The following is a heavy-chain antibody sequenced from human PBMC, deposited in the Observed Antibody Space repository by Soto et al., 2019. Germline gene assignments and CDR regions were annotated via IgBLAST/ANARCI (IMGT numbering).Heavy chain of an antibody. V-gene: IGHV4-59*08. CDR1: GCSISSYY. CDR3: ARHVTLRKPDCSGGSCYSNWFDP. D-gene: IGHD2-15*01. J-gene: IGHJ5*02. Sequence: SETLSLTCTVSGCSISSYYWSWIRQPPGKGLEWIGYIYYSGSTNYNPSLKSRVTISVDTSKNQFSLKLSSVTAADTAVYYCARHVTLRKPDCSGGSCYSNWFDPWGQGTLVTVSS. CDR2: IYYSGST.